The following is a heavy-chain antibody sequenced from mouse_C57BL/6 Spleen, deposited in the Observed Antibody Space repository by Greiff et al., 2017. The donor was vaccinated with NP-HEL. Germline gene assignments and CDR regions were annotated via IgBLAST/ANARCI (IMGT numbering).Heavy chain of an antibody. CDR3: ARETGTGGYWAMDY. V-gene: IGHV1-61*01. Sequence: VQLQQSGAELVRPGSSVKLSCKASGYTFTSYWMDWVKQRPGQGLEWIGNIYPSDSDTHYNQKFKDKATLTVDKSSSKAYMQLSSLTSEDSAVYYCARETGTGGYWAMDYWGQGTSVTVSS. J-gene: IGHJ4*01. D-gene: IGHD4-1*01. CDR1: GYTFTSYW. CDR2: IYPSDSDT.